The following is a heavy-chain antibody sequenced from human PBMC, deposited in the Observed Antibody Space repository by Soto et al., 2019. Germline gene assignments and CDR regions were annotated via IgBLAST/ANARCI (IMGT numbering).Heavy chain of an antibody. D-gene: IGHD2-2*01. CDR2: IIPVFGTV. J-gene: IGHJ4*02. CDR1: GGSFTTHS. V-gene: IGHV1-69*01. CDR3: ARDPRIYCTSSSCHSYFDS. Sequence: QVQLVQSGAEVKKPGSSVKVSCRTSGGSFTTHSISWLRQAPGQGLEWMGGIIPVFGTVNYAQRLQDRVTMTADESTSTAYRDLSSLKSEDSAVYYCARDPRIYCTSSSCHSYFDSWGQGTLVTVS.